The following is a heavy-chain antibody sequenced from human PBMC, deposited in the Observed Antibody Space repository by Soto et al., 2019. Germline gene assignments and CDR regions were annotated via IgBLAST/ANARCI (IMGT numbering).Heavy chain of an antibody. CDR3: ARELYLGVVPAATWYYGMDV. J-gene: IGHJ6*02. CDR1: GGSISSYY. V-gene: IGHV4-4*07. D-gene: IGHD2-2*01. CDR2: IYTSGST. Sequence: PSETLSLTCTVSGGSISSYYWSWIRQPARKGLEWIGRIYTSGSTNYNPSLKSRVTMSVDTSKNQFSLKLSSVTAADTAVYYCARELYLGVVPAATWYYGMDVWGQGTTVTVSS.